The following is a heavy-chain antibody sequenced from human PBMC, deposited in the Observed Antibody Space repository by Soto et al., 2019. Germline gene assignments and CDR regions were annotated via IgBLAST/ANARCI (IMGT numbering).Heavy chain of an antibody. CDR3: ARDSAQEQGITGTTGPVGALGAFDI. V-gene: IGHV3-30-3*01. J-gene: IGHJ3*02. Sequence: GGSLRLSCAASGFTFSSYAMHWVRQAPGKGLEWVAVISYDGSNKYYADSVKGRFTISRDNSKNTLYLQMNSLRAEDTAVYYCARDSAQEQGITGTTGPVGALGAFDIWGQGTMVTVSS. CDR2: ISYDGSNK. CDR1: GFTFSSYA. D-gene: IGHD1-7*01.